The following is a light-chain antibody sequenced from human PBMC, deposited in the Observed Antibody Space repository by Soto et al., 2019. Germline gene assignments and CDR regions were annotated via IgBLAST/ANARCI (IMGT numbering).Light chain of an antibody. Sequence: EIVLTQSPATLSVSPGERATLSCRTSQSVSNNYLAWYQQKPGQAPSLLIYGASNRATGIPDRFSGSGSGTDFTLTISRLGPEDFAVYYCQQYGSSPLTFGGGTKVDIK. J-gene: IGKJ4*01. CDR2: GAS. V-gene: IGKV3-20*01. CDR3: QQYGSSPLT. CDR1: QSVSNNY.